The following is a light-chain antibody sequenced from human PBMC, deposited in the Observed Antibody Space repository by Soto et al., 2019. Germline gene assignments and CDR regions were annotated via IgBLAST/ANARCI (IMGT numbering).Light chain of an antibody. J-gene: IGKJ1*01. V-gene: IGKV3-20*01. CDR3: QQYGTSPRT. Sequence: VITQSPGTLSLSPGERATLSCRASQSISSNYLAWYQQKPGQSPRLLIYGASSRATGIPDRFSGRGSGTDFTLTISRLEPEDFAVYFCQQYGTSPRTFGQGTKVDI. CDR1: QSISSNY. CDR2: GAS.